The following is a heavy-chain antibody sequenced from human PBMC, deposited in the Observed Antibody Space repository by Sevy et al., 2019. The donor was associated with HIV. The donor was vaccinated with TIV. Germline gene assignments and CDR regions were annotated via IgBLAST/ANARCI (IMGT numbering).Heavy chain of an antibody. CDR1: GFTFSSYE. CDR3: ARDLPPSATTVAHFDY. D-gene: IGHD4-17*01. Sequence: GGSLRLSCAASGFTFSSYEMNWVRQAPGKGLEWVSYFSISCSSIYYSDSVRGRFTISRDNAKNSIFLQMNSLRPEDTAVYYRARDLPPSATTVAHFDYWGQGTLVTVSS. J-gene: IGHJ4*02. V-gene: IGHV3-48*03. CDR2: FSISCSSI.